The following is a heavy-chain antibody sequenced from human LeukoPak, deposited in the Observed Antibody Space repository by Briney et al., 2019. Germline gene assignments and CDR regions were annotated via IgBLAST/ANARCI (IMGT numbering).Heavy chain of an antibody. V-gene: IGHV3-30*18. CDR1: GFTFSSYG. CDR3: AKDLPMMYDSSGPDA. CDR2: ISYDGSNK. Sequence: GGSLRLSCAASGFTFSSYGMHWVRQAPGKGLEWVAVISYDGSNKYYADSVKGRFTISRDNSKNTLYLQMNSLRAEDTAVYYWAKDLPMMYDSSGPDAWGQGTRVTVSS. J-gene: IGHJ5*02. D-gene: IGHD3-22*01.